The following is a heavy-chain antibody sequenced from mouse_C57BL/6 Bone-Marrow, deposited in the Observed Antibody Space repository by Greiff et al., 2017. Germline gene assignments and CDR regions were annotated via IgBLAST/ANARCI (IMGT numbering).Heavy chain of an antibody. Sequence: EVQLQQSGPELVKPGASVKISCKASGYTFTDSYMNWVKQSHGKSLEWIGDINPNNGGTSYNQTFKGKATLTVDKSSSTAYMALRSLTSEDSAVYYCARGRQKFYYDYDGARDYWGQGTSGTDST. CDR2: INPNNGGT. CDR1: GYTFTDSY. D-gene: IGHD2-4*01. J-gene: IGHJ4*01. V-gene: IGHV1-26*01. CDR3: ARGRQKFYYDYDGARDY.